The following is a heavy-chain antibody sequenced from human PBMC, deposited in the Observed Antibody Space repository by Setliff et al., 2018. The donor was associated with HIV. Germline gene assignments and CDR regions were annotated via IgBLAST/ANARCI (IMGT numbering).Heavy chain of an antibody. Sequence: PGGSLRLSCGASGFSFDVYAMSWVRQAPGQGLEYVSAINSNGGSTYYADSVKGRFTSSRDNSKSTVYLQMGSLRAEDMAVYYCARVRVAAVAPYFDFWGQGALVTVSS. CDR1: GFSFDVYA. V-gene: IGHV3-64*02. CDR2: INSNGGST. J-gene: IGHJ4*02. CDR3: ARVRVAAVAPYFDF. D-gene: IGHD6-13*01.